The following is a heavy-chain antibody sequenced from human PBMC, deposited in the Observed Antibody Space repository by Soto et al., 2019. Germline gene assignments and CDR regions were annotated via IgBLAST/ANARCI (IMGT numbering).Heavy chain of an antibody. D-gene: IGHD1-26*01. CDR2: ISYDGSNK. CDR3: ARQWVN. J-gene: IGHJ4*02. V-gene: IGHV3-30-3*01. Sequence: PGGSLRLSCAASGFTFISYAMHWVRQAPGKGLEWVAVISYDGSNKFYADSVKGRFTISRDNSKNTLYLQMNSLRAEDTAVYYCARQWVNWGQGTLVTVSS. CDR1: GFTFISYA.